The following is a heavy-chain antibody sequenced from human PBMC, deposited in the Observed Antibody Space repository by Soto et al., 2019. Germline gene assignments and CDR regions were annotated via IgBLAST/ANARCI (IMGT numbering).Heavy chain of an antibody. CDR2: ISGSGFKK. CDR1: GSSVSHLG. CDR3: AKTHGVELVPLATGDCLDP. J-gene: IGHJ5*02. D-gene: IGHD2-8*01. Sequence: GCLGFACAAAGSSVSHLGITCVRQAPERWLEWISSISGSGFKKYYADSVKGRLPISRDNSKSTVYLELNKLRAEYTAVYHCAKTHGVELVPLATGDCLDPWGQG. V-gene: IGHV3-23*01.